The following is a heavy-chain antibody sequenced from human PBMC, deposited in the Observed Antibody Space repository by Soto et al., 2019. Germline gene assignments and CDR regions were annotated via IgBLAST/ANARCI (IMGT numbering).Heavy chain of an antibody. CDR2: IIPIFGTA. V-gene: IGHV1-69*13. CDR3: ARLSYSSSHQDYYYGMDV. J-gene: IGHJ6*02. Sequence: SVKVYCKASGGTFSSYAISWVRQAPGQGLEWMGGIIPIFGTANYAQKFQGRVTITADESTSTAYMELSSLRSEDTAVYYCARLSYSSSHQDYYYGMDVWGQGTTVTAP. D-gene: IGHD6-6*01. CDR1: GGTFSSYA.